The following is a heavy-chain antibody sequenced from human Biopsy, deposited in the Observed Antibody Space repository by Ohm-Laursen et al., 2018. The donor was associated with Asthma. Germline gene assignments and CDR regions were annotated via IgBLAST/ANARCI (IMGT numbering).Heavy chain of an antibody. CDR1: GFAVSRDH. CDR3: ARGDSSNWSHYYFDY. J-gene: IGHJ4*02. V-gene: IGHV3-53*01. CDR2: IYSGGTS. D-gene: IGHD3-22*01. Sequence: SLRLSCSASGFAVSRDHMFWVRQAPGKGLEWDSVIYSGGTSHTADSVRGRFTISRDYSKNTWYLQMHSLRAEDTAVYYCARGDSSNWSHYYFDYWGQGTLVTVSS.